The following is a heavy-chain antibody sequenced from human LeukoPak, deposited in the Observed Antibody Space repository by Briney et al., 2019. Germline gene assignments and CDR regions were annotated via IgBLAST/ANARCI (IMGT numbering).Heavy chain of an antibody. J-gene: IGHJ5*02. CDR1: GFTFSSYD. V-gene: IGHV3-20*04. D-gene: IGHD3-3*01. Sequence: GGSLRLSCAASGFTFSSYDMTWVRQVPGKGLEWVSGINWNGTSVDYADPVKGRFTISRDNAKNSVYLQMNSLRPEDTAFYYCARLLTFYDFSFDPWGQGTLVTVSS. CDR3: ARLLTFYDFSFDP. CDR2: INWNGTSV.